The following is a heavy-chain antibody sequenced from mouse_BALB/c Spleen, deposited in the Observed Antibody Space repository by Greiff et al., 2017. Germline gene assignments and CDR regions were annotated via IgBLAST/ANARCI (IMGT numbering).Heavy chain of an antibody. CDR3: ARKQSDFDY. Sequence: EVQVVESGPDLVKPSQSLSLTCTVTGYSFTSGYIWHWIRQFPGNKLEWMGYIHYSGSTNYNPSLKSRISITRDTSKNQFFLQLNSVTTEDTATYYCARKQSDFDYWGQGTTLTVSS. J-gene: IGHJ2*01. D-gene: IGHD1-3*01. V-gene: IGHV3-1*02. CDR2: IHYSGST. CDR1: GYSFTSGYI.